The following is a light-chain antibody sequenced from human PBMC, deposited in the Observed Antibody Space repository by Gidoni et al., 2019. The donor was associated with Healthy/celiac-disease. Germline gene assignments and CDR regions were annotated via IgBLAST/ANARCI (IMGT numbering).Light chain of an antibody. CDR1: QSISSW. CDR3: QQYNNYWT. CDR2: TAS. V-gene: IGKV1-5*03. Sequence: IQMTQSPSTLSASVGARGTTTCRPSQSISSWLAWYQQKPGKAPKLLIYTASSLKSGVPSWFSGSGSGTEFPLTISSLQPDDVANYCCQQYNNYWTFGQGTKVEIK. J-gene: IGKJ1*01.